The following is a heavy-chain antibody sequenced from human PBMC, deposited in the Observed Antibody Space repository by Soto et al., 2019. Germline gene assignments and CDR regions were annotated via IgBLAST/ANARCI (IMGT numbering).Heavy chain of an antibody. D-gene: IGHD6-19*01. CDR1: GYTFTSYG. CDR2: ISAYNGNT. CDR3: ARDENSSGWYFYYYYYYGMDV. J-gene: IGHJ6*02. V-gene: IGHV1-18*01. Sequence: ASVKVSCKASGYTFTSYGISWVRQAPGQGLEWMGWISAYNGNTNYAQKLQGRVTMTTDTSTSTAYMELRSPRSDDTAVYYCARDENSSGWYFYYYYYYGMDVWGQGTTVTVSS.